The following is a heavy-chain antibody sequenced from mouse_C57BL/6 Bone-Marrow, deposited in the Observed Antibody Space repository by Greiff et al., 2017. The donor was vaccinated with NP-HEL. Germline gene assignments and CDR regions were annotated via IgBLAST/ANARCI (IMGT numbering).Heavy chain of an antibody. CDR2: INPNNGGT. Sequence: EVQGVESGPELVKPGASVKIPCKASGYTFTDYNMDWVKQSHGKSLEWIGDINPNNGGTIYNQKFKGKATLTVDKSSSTAYMELRSLTSEDTAVYYCARTSSGYAFAYWGHGTLVTVSA. D-gene: IGHD3-2*02. J-gene: IGHJ3*01. V-gene: IGHV1-18*01. CDR1: GYTFTDYN. CDR3: ARTSSGYAFAY.